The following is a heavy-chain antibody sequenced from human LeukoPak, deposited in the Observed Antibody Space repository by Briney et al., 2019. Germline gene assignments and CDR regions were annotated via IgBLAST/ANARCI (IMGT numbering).Heavy chain of an antibody. V-gene: IGHV4-39*01. CDR2: IYYSGGT. CDR1: GGSISGSSYY. D-gene: IGHD3-3*01. CDR3: ARQWSY. J-gene: IGHJ4*02. Sequence: SETLSLTCTVSGGSISGSSYYWGWIRQPPGKGLEWIGSIYYSGGTYYNPSPKSQATISVDTSKNQFSLKLSSVTAADTAVYYCARQWSYWGQGTLVTVSS.